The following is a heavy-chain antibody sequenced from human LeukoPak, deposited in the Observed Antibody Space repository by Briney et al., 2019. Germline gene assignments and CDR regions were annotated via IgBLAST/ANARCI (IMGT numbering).Heavy chain of an antibody. Sequence: GGSLRLSCAASGFTFSSFTMNWVRQAPGKGLEWVSCISSSSSYIYYADSVKGRFTISRDNAKNSLYLQMNSLRAEDTAVYYCARGGVDYCYYYMDVRGKGTTVTVSS. CDR2: ISSSSSYI. J-gene: IGHJ6*03. CDR1: GFTFSSFT. CDR3: ARGGVDYCYYYMDV. V-gene: IGHV3-21*01. D-gene: IGHD3-16*01.